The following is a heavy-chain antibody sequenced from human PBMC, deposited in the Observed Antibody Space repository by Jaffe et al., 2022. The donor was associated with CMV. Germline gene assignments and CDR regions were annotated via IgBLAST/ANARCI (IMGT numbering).Heavy chain of an antibody. D-gene: IGHD1-1*01. V-gene: IGHV2-70*15. J-gene: IGHJ6*03. CDR2: IDWDDDK. CDR3: ARQRTTLTSHSNYYFMDV. CDR1: GFSLSTDGMC. Sequence: QVSLRESGPALVKPTQTLTLTCTFSGFSLSTDGMCVSWIRQPPGKALEWLARIDWDDDKYYTTSLKTRLTISKDTSKNQVVLTMTNMDLVDTATYYCARQRTTLTSHSNYYFMDVWGTGTTVTVSS.